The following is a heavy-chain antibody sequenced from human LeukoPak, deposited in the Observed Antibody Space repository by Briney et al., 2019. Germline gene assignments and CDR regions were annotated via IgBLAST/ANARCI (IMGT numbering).Heavy chain of an antibody. V-gene: IGHV1-2*02. CDR2: INPNSGGT. J-gene: IGHJ4*02. D-gene: IGHD3-10*01. Sequence: ASVKVSCKASGYTFTGYYMHWVRQAPGQGLEWMGWINPNSGGTNYAQKFQGRVTMTRDTSISTAYMKLSRLRSDDTAVYYCARPMVRGVIGVFDYWGQGTLVTVSS. CDR3: ARPMVRGVIGVFDY. CDR1: GYTFTGYY.